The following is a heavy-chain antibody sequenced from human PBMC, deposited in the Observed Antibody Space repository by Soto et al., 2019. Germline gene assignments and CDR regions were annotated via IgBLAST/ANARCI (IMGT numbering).Heavy chain of an antibody. D-gene: IGHD3-3*01. V-gene: IGHV1-46*01. CDR1: GYSPTSYY. CDR3: ARGFAYRDSTFWNYYCDY. CDR2: INPRIGST. Sequence: ASVKVSCKALGYSPTSYYMHWVRQAPGQGLEWMGMINPRIGSTSYTQRFRDRVTMTRDTSTSTVYMELSSLRFEDTAVYYCARGFAYRDSTFWNYYCDYWGQGTLVTVSS. J-gene: IGHJ4*02.